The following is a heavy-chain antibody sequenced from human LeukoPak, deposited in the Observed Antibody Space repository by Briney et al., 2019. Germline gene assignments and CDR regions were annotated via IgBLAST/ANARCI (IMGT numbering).Heavy chain of an antibody. J-gene: IGHJ3*02. CDR3: ARYCSGGSCQAIDAFDI. CDR1: GYTFTGHY. V-gene: IGHV1-2*02. CDR2: INPNSGGT. D-gene: IGHD2-15*01. Sequence: ASVKVSCKASGYTFTGHYMHWVRQAPGQGLEWMGWINPNSGGTNYAQKFQGRVTMTRGTSISTAYMELSRLRSDDTAVYYCARYCSGGSCQAIDAFDIWGQGTMVTVSS.